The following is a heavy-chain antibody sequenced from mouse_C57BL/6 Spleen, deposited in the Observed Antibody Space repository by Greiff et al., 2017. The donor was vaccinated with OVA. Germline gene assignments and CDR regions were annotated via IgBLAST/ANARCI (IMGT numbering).Heavy chain of an antibody. CDR2: INPGSGGT. J-gene: IGHJ4*01. D-gene: IGHD1-1*01. CDR1: GYAFTNYL. V-gene: IGHV1-54*01. Sequence: QVQLKESGAELVRPGTSVKVSCKASGYAFTNYLIEWVKQRPGQGLEWIGVINPGSGGTNYNEKFKGKATLTADKSSSTAYMQLSSLTSEDSAVYFCARNYYGSPYYYAMDYWGQGTSVTVSS. CDR3: ARNYYGSPYYYAMDY.